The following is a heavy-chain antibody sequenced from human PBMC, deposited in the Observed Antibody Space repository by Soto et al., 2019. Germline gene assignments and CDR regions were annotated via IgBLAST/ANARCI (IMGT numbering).Heavy chain of an antibody. D-gene: IGHD3-3*01. V-gene: IGHV1-46*01. Sequence: ASVKVSCKASGYTFTSYYMHWVRQAPGQGLEWMGIINPSGGSTSYAQKFQGRVTMTRDTSTSTVYMELSSLRSEDTAVYYCARGRTSYYDFWSGYYGGNHYYYGMDVWDQGTTVTVCS. CDR2: INPSGGST. CDR3: ARGRTSYYDFWSGYYGGNHYYYGMDV. J-gene: IGHJ6*02. CDR1: GYTFTSYY.